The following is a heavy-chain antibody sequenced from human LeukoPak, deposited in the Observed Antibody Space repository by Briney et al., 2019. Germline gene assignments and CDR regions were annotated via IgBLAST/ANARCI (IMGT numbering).Heavy chain of an antibody. CDR3: ARGRPVLQLLWGAFDI. Sequence: NPGGSLRLSCAAPGFTFSRYSMNWVRQAPGKGLEWVSCISSSSSYTYYVDSVKGRFTISRDNAKNSLYLQMNSLRAEDTAVYYCARGRPVLQLLWGAFDIWGQGTMVTVSS. J-gene: IGHJ3*02. CDR2: ISSSSSYT. CDR1: GFTFSRYS. D-gene: IGHD1-7*01. V-gene: IGHV3-21*01.